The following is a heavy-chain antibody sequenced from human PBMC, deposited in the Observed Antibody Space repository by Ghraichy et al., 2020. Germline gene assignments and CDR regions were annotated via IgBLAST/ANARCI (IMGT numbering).Heavy chain of an antibody. V-gene: IGHV3-23*01. D-gene: IGHD2-15*01. CDR1: GFTFSSYA. Sequence: GGSLRLSCAASGFTFSSYAMSWVRQAPGKGLEWVSAISGSGGSTYYADSVKGRFTISRDNSKNTLYLQMNSLRAEDTAVYYCAKDQEDIVVVVAAARLTFDYWGQGTLVTVSS. CDR2: ISGSGGST. CDR3: AKDQEDIVVVVAAARLTFDY. J-gene: IGHJ4*02.